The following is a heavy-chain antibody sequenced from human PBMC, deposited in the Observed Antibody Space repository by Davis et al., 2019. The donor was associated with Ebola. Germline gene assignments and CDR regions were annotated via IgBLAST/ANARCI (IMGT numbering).Heavy chain of an antibody. CDR3: ASTNYDFWSAARFDP. Sequence: ASVKVSCKVSGYTLTELSMHWVRQAPGKGLEWMGGFDPEDGETIYAQKFQGRVTMTRNTSISTAYMELSSLRSEDTAVYYCASTNYDFWSAARFDPWGQGTLVTVSS. D-gene: IGHD3-3*01. J-gene: IGHJ5*02. V-gene: IGHV1-24*01. CDR2: FDPEDGET. CDR1: GYTLTELS.